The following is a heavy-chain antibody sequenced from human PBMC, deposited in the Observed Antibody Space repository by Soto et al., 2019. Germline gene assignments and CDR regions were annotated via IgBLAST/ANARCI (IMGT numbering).Heavy chain of an antibody. D-gene: IGHD3-22*01. CDR1: GGTFSSYS. V-gene: IGHV1-69*08. J-gene: IGHJ6*02. CDR2: IIPILGTA. CDR3: ARKGDDSSGYYYDYYYGMDV. Sequence: SVKVSSKASGGTFSSYSISWARQAPGQGLEWMGRIIPILGTANYAQKFQGRVTITADKSTSTAYMELSSLRSEDTAVYYCARKGDDSSGYYYDYYYGMDVWGQGTTVTVS.